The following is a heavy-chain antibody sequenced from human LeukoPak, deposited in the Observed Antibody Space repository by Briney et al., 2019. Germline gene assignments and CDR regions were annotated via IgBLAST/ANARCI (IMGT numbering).Heavy chain of an antibody. CDR1: GGTFSSYA. V-gene: IGHV1-69*13. CDR2: IIPIFGTA. CDR3: ARDGCSGGSCYSGGYYYYYYYMDV. Sequence: ASVKVSCKASGGTFSSYAISWVRQAPGQGLEWMGGIIPIFGTANYAQKFQGRVTITADESTSTAYMELSSLRSEDTAVYYCARDGCSGGSCYSGGYYYYYYYMDVWGKGTTVTVSS. D-gene: IGHD2-15*01. J-gene: IGHJ6*03.